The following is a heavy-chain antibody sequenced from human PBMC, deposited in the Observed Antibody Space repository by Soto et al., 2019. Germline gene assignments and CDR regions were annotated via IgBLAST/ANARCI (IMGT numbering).Heavy chain of an antibody. CDR3: ARDGGGYSGPRRRYFQH. Sequence: SETLSLTCAVYGGSFSGYYWSWIRQPPGKGLEWIGEINHSGSTNYNPSLKSRVTISVDTSKNQFSLKLSSVTAADTAVYYCARDGGGYSGPRRRYFQHWGQGTLVTVS. D-gene: IGHD5-12*01. CDR2: INHSGST. CDR1: GGSFSGYY. V-gene: IGHV4-34*01. J-gene: IGHJ1*01.